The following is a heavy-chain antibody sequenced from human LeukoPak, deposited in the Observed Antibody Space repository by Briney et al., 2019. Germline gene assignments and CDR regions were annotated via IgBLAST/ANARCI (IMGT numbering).Heavy chain of an antibody. Sequence: GGSLRLSCAASGFTFSSYTMNWVRQSPGKGLEWVSSISSSSTYIYYADSVKGRFTISRDNSKNTLYLQMNSLRAEDTAVYYCAKSGLNRFDYWGQGTLVTVSS. CDR1: GFTFSSYT. CDR2: ISSSSTYI. CDR3: AKSGLNRFDY. J-gene: IGHJ4*02. V-gene: IGHV3-21*04. D-gene: IGHD2-15*01.